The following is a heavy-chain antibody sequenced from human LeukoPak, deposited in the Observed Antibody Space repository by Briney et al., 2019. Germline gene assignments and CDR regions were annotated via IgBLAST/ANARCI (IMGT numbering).Heavy chain of an antibody. CDR1: GFTFDDYA. J-gene: IGHJ4*02. Sequence: PGGSLRLSCAASGFTFDDYAMHWVRQAPGKGLEWVSLISWDGGSTYYADCVKGRFTISRDNSKNSLYLETNSLRAEDTALYYCAKGPIYSSGYYFYFDYWGQGTLVTVSS. D-gene: IGHD3-22*01. V-gene: IGHV3-43D*03. CDR3: AKGPIYSSGYYFYFDY. CDR2: ISWDGGST.